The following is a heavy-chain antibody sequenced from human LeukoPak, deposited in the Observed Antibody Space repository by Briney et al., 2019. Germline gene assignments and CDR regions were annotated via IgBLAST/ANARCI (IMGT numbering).Heavy chain of an antibody. CDR3: ARGKADGYSSGWYYFDY. V-gene: IGHV4-39*07. CDR2: ICYSGST. CDR1: GGSISSSSYC. Sequence: SETLSLTCTVSGGSISSSSYCWGWIRQPPGKGLEWIGTICYSGSTFYNPSLKSRVTISVDTSKNQFSLKLTSVTAADTAVYYCARGKADGYSSGWYYFDYWGQGTLVTVSS. J-gene: IGHJ4*02. D-gene: IGHD6-19*01.